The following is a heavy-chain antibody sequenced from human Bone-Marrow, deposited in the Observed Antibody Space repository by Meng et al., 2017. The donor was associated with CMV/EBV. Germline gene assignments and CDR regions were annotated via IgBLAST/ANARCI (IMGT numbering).Heavy chain of an antibody. Sequence: SVKVSCKPSRGTFSSYVISWVRQVPGEGLEWMGGIPLFGEAKSAQKFQGRLTITTDESMSTAYMELSSLRSDDTAVYYCARGDFWSGHPEMVMVDCWGQGTMVTVSS. D-gene: IGHD3-3*01. CDR1: RGTFSSYV. CDR3: ARGDFWSGHPEMVMVDC. V-gene: IGHV1-69*05. CDR2: IPLFGEA. J-gene: IGHJ3*01.